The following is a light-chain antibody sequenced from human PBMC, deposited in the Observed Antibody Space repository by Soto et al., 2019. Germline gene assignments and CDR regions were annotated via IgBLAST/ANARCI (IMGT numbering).Light chain of an antibody. V-gene: IGLV1-47*01. CDR3: AAWDDSLSGVV. CDR1: SSNIGSNY. Sequence: QSVLTQLPSASGTTGQRVTISCSGSSSNIGSNYVYWYQQLPGTAPKLLIYRDNQRPSGVPDRFSGSKSGTSASLAISGLRSEDEADYYCAAWDDSLSGVVFGGGTKLTVL. J-gene: IGLJ2*01. CDR2: RDN.